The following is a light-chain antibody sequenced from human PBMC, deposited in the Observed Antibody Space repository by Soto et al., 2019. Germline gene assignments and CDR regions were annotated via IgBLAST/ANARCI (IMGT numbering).Light chain of an antibody. Sequence: SYELTQPPSVSVAPGLTATITCGGDNIGNKVVHWYQQKPGQAPVLVVYDDRDRPSGIPERFSGSNSGNTATLTISRVEAGDEADYHCQVWDTSDPRVMFGGGTKSPS. CDR3: QVWDTSDPRVM. V-gene: IGLV3-21*02. CDR1: NIGNKV. CDR2: DDR. J-gene: IGLJ3*02.